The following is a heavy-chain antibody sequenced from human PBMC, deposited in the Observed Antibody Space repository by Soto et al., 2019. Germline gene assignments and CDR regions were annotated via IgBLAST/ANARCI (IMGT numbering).Heavy chain of an antibody. V-gene: IGHV5-51*01. CDR3: ARHAVHSSGFTDY. CDR1: GYSFTRYW. D-gene: IGHD6-19*01. J-gene: IGHJ4*02. Sequence: GESLKISCKGSGYSFTRYWIGWVRQMPGKGLEWMGIIYPGDSDTRYSPSFQGQVTISADKSISTAYLQWSSLKASDTAVYYCARHAVHSSGFTDYWGQGTLVTVSS. CDR2: IYPGDSDT.